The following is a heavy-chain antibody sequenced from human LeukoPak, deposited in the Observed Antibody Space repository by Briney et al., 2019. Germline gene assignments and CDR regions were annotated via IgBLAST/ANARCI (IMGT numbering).Heavy chain of an antibody. CDR2: ISISSSTI. Sequence: GGSLRLSCAAPGFTFSSYSMNWVRQAPGKGLEWVSYISISSSTIYYADSVKGRFTISRDNAKNSLYLQMNSLRAEDTAVYYCARGNIGYCSSTSCYEGDYWGQGTLVTVSS. CDR3: ARGNIGYCSSTSCYEGDY. D-gene: IGHD2-2*01. J-gene: IGHJ4*02. CDR1: GFTFSSYS. V-gene: IGHV3-48*01.